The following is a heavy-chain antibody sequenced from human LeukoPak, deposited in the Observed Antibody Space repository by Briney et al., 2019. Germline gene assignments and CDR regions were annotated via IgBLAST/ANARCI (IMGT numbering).Heavy chain of an antibody. D-gene: IGHD3-9*01. CDR2: IAASGTT. CDR1: GGPIESYY. CDR3: ARFPYFEGFDY. V-gene: IGHV4-4*08. Sequence: PSETLSLTCSVSGGPIESYYWSWIRQPRGKGLEFIGYIAASGTTKHNPSLKSRVTLSMDTSKNQFSLKLRSVTAADTAVYFCARFPYFEGFDYWGQGTQVIVSS. J-gene: IGHJ4*02.